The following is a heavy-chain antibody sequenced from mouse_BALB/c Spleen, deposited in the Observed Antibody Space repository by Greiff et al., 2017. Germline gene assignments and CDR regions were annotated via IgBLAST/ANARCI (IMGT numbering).Heavy chain of an antibody. V-gene: IGHV7-3*02. CDR2: IRNKANGYTT. CDR1: GFTFTDYY. J-gene: IGHJ1*01. D-gene: IGHD4-1*01. CDR3: ARETGLYWYFDV. Sequence: EVKVVESGGGLVQPGGSLRLSCATSGFTFTDYYMSWVRQPPGKALEWLGFIRNKANGYTTEYSASVKGRFTISRDNSQSILYLQMNTLRAEDSATYYCARETGLYWYFDVWGAGTTVTVSS.